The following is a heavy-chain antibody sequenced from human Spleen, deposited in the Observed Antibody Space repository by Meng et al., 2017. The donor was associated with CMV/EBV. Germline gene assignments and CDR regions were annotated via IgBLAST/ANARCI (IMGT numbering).Heavy chain of an antibody. CDR3: ARGPAYCSSTSCPPDY. D-gene: IGHD2-2*01. CDR2: ISSSSTYI. Sequence: GFTFSSYSMNWVRQAPGKGLEWVSSISSSSTYIYYADSVKGRFTISRDNAKNSLYLQMNSLRAEDTAVYYCARGPAYCSSTSCPPDYWGQGTLVTVSS. V-gene: IGHV3-21*01. CDR1: GFTFSSYS. J-gene: IGHJ4*02.